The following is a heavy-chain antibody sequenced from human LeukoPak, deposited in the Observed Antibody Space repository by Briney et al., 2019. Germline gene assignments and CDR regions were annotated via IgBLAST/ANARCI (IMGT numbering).Heavy chain of an antibody. D-gene: IGHD5-12*01. Sequence: GESLKISCKGSGYSLTSFWIAWVRQMPGKGLEWMGFIYPGNSDTRYSPSFQGQVTISADKSISTAYLQWSSPKASDTAMYYCARAFSGFGTIDYWGQGTLVTVSS. J-gene: IGHJ4*02. CDR2: IYPGNSDT. CDR1: GYSLTSFW. CDR3: ARAFSGFGTIDY. V-gene: IGHV5-51*01.